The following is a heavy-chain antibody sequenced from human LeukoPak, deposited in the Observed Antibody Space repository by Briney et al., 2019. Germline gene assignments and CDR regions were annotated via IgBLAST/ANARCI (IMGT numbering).Heavy chain of an antibody. CDR2: IYSGGST. D-gene: IGHD3-10*01. J-gene: IGHJ5*02. V-gene: IGHV3-66*01. CDR3: ARGVLAMVRGRQLRFDP. Sequence: GGSLRLSCAASGFTVSSNYMSWVRQAPGKGLEWVSVIYSGGSTYYADSVKGRFTISRDNSKNTLYLQMNSLRAEDTAVYYCARGVLAMVRGRQLRFDPWGQGTLVTVSS. CDR1: GFTVSSNY.